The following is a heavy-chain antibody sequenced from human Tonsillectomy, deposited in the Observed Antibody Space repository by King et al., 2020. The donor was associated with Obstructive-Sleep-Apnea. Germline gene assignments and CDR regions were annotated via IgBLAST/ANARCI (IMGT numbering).Heavy chain of an antibody. V-gene: IGHV4-31*03. CDR1: GGSISSGGYY. Sequence: QLQESGPGLVKPSQTLSLTCTVSGGSISSGGYYWRWIRQHPGQGLEWIGYSYYSGSTYYNPSLKSRVTISVDTSKNQFSLKLRSVTAADTAVYYCARVRGSSGFLKMGYFDYWGQGTLVTVSS. D-gene: IGHD3-22*01. J-gene: IGHJ4*02. CDR2: SYYSGST. CDR3: ARVRGSSGFLKMGYFDY.